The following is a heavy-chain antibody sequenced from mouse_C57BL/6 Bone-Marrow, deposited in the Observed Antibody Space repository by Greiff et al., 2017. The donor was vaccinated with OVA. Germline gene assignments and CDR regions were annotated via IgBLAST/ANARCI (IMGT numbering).Heavy chain of an antibody. J-gene: IGHJ4*01. Sequence: EVKLVESGGGLVQPGGSLKLSCAASGFTFSDYGMAWVRQAPRKGPEWVAFISNLAYSIYYADTVTGRFTISRENAKNTLYLEMSSLRSEDTAMYYCARRVYYYGSSYDYAMDYWGQGTSVTVSS. CDR3: ARRVYYYGSSYDYAMDY. D-gene: IGHD1-1*01. V-gene: IGHV5-15*01. CDR1: GFTFSDYG. CDR2: ISNLAYSI.